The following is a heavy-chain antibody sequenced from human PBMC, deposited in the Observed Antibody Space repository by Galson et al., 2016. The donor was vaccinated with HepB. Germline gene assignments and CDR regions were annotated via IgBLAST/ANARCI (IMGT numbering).Heavy chain of an antibody. D-gene: IGHD2-2*01. CDR3: ARAAVVPGARMLFDP. CDR1: GGSLSAYY. Sequence: SETLSLTCAVNGGSLSAYYWNWIRQSPGKGLEWIGEINHTGSTDYNPSLKSRVSMSVDTSKNQFSLNLTSIIAADTAVYYCARAAVVPGARMLFDPWGQGTLVTVSS. CDR2: INHTGST. J-gene: IGHJ5*02. V-gene: IGHV4-34*01.